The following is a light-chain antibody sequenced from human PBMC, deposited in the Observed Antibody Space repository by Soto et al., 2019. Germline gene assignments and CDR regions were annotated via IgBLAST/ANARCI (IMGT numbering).Light chain of an antibody. CDR3: QQPNNLPPCT. CDR2: GAS. Sequence: EIVMTQSPATLSVSPGERVTLSCRASQSVSSSLARYQQKPGQAPRLLIYGASTKDTGIPASFSGSGSGTECTLTISSLHAEDFAVYDCQQPNNLPPCTFGPGTKVDIK. CDR1: QSVSSS. J-gene: IGKJ3*01. V-gene: IGKV3-15*01.